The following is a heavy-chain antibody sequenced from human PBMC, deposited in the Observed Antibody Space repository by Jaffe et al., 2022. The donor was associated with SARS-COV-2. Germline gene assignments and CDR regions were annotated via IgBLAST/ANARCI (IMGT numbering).Heavy chain of an antibody. V-gene: IGHV1-18*01. CDR1: GYDVSRYG. CDR3: ARVGAGRGFDPFDI. CDR2: ISGDNVNR. D-gene: IGHD1-1*01. J-gene: IGHJ3*02. Sequence: QVHLVQSGGEVKKPGASVKVSCKASGYDVSRYGISWVRQAPGQGLEWMGWISGDNVNRNHAPKFQGRVVMSTDTSTSTVFMELRSLKSDDTAIYYCARVGAGRGFDPFDIWGQGTKVTVSS.